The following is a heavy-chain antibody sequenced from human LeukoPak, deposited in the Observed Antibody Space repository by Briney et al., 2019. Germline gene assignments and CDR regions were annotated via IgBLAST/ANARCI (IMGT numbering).Heavy chain of an antibody. CDR2: ISYRGST. CDR1: GVSVSSDSYY. J-gene: IGHJ3*02. D-gene: IGHD3-22*01. Sequence: PSETLSLTCTVSGVSVSSDSYYWSWIRQPPGKGLEWIGYISYRGSTNYNPSLKSRFTISVDTSKNQFSLKLSSVTAADTAVYYCARVENVIYYDSRAGAFDIWGQGTMVTVSS. V-gene: IGHV4-61*01. CDR3: ARVENVIYYDSRAGAFDI.